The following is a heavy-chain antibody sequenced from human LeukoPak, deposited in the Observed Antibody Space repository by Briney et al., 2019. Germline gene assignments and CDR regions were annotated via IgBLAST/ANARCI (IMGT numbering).Heavy chain of an antibody. CDR1: GFNFSSYA. J-gene: IGHJ4*02. CDR2: ISGSGGST. Sequence: GGSLRLSCAASGFNFSSYAMSWVRQAPGKGLEWVSSISGSGGSTYYADSVKGRFTISRDNTKNTLYLQMNSLRAEDTAVYYCANLAGYCTSTSYYGFDDYWGQGTLVTVSS. CDR3: ANLAGYCTSTSYYGFDDY. D-gene: IGHD2-2*01. V-gene: IGHV3-23*01.